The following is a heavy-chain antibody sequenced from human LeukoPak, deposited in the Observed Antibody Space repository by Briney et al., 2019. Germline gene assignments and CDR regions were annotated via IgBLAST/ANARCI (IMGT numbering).Heavy chain of an antibody. J-gene: IGHJ6*02. Sequence: PGRSLRLSCAASGFTFSSYAMHWVRQAPGKGLEWVAVISYDGSNKYYADSVKGRFTISRDNSKNTLYLQMNSLRAEDTAVYYCARDPPPPHYDFIPPARGMDVWGQGTTVTVSS. V-gene: IGHV3-30-3*01. CDR2: ISYDGSNK. D-gene: IGHD3-3*01. CDR3: ARDPPPPHYDFIPPARGMDV. CDR1: GFTFSSYA.